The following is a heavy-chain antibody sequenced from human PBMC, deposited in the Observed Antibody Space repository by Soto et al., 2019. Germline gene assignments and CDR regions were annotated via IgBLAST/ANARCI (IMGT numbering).Heavy chain of an antibody. CDR1: GGTFSSYA. V-gene: IGHV1-69*12. CDR3: ARAITMIVVGDAFDI. J-gene: IGHJ3*02. D-gene: IGHD3-22*01. CDR2: IIPICGTA. Sequence: QVQLVQSGAEVKKPGSSVKVSCKASGGTFSSYAISWVRQAPGQGLDWMGGIIPICGTANYAQKFHGRVTITADESTSTAYMALSSLRSEDTAVYYCARAITMIVVGDAFDIWGQGTMVTDSS.